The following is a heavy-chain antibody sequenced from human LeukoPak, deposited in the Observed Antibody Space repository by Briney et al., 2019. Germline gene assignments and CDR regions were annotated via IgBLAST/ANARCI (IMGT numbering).Heavy chain of an antibody. CDR1: GGTFSSYA. CDR3: ARDNSVRDEAWWFNP. Sequence: ASVKVSCKASGGTFSSYAISWVRQAPGQGLEWMGGIIPIFGTANYAQKFQGRVTLTRDMSTSTDYLELSSLRSDDTAVYYCARDNSVRDEAWWFNPWGQGTLVTVAS. D-gene: IGHD5-24*01. CDR2: IIPIFGTA. V-gene: IGHV1-69*05. J-gene: IGHJ5*02.